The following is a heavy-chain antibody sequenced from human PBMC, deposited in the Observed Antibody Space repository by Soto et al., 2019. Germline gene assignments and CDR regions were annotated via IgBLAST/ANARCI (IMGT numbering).Heavy chain of an antibody. CDR1: GGSISSSSYY. V-gene: IGHV4-39*01. CDR2: INHSGST. J-gene: IGHJ4*02. Sequence: SETLSLTCTVSGGSISSSSYYWGWIRQPPGKGLEWIGEINHSGSTNYNPSLKSRVTISVDTSKNQFSLKLSSVTAADTAVYYCASGYSYGTSDDWGQGTLVTVSS. CDR3: ASGYSYGTSDD. D-gene: IGHD5-18*01.